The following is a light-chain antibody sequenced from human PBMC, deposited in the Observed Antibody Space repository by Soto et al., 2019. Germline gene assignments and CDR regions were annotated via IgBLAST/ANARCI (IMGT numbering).Light chain of an antibody. Sequence: QSVLTQPASVSGSPGQSITISCTGTSSDVGGYNYVSWYQQHPGKVPKLMIYEVSNRPSGVSNRFSGSKSGNTASLTISGLQAEDAADYYCSSYTSSRRVFGGGTKLTVL. J-gene: IGLJ2*01. V-gene: IGLV2-14*01. CDR3: SSYTSSRRV. CDR2: EVS. CDR1: SSDVGGYNY.